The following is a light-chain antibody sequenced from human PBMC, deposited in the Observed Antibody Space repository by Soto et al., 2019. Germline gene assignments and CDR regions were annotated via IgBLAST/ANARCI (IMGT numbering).Light chain of an antibody. CDR1: QDISNY. CDR2: DAS. J-gene: IGKJ4*01. CDR3: QQFDNLPLT. Sequence: DTQMTQSPCSRSASAGGGGTITCQASQDISNYLNWYQQKPGKAPKLLIYDASNLETGVPSRFSGSGSGTDFTFTISSLQPEDSATYYCQQFDNLPLTFGGGTKVDIK. V-gene: IGKV1-33*01.